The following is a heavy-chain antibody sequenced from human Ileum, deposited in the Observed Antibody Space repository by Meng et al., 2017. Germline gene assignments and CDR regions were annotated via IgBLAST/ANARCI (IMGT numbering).Heavy chain of an antibody. Sequence: QLRPWGAGLLNPSETLSLTCAVYDGSLGGYYLSWIRQPPRKGLEWVGEIHPGGSTSYNPSLQSRVTIAVDTSKNQFSVTLSSVSAADTAVYYCATGVDWAKSGNIWGQGTLVTVSS. J-gene: IGHJ4*02. CDR3: ATGVDWAKSGNI. CDR2: IHPGGST. V-gene: IGHV4-34*01. D-gene: IGHD3-9*01. CDR1: DGSLGGYY.